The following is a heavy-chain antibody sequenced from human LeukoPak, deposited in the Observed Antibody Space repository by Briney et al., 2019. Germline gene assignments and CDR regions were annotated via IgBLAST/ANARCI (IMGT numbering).Heavy chain of an antibody. V-gene: IGHV3-48*03. CDR3: AREGGHYYGSEKTGFDP. CDR1: GFTFSSYE. D-gene: IGHD3-10*01. Sequence: PGGSLRLSCAASGFTFSSYEMNWVRQAPGKGLEWVSYISSSGSTIYYADSVKGRFTISRDNAKNSLYLQMNSLRAEDTAVYYCAREGGHYYGSEKTGFDPWGQGTLVTVSS. CDR2: ISSSGSTI. J-gene: IGHJ5*02.